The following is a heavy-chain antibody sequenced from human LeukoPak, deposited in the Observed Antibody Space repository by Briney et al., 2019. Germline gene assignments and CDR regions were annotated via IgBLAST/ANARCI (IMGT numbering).Heavy chain of an antibody. V-gene: IGHV3-11*01. Sequence: GGSLRLSCAASGFTLGDYYMSWIRQAPGKGLEWLSDIGSPDNRISYTDSLKGRFTISRDNPKNSLYLEMNSLRAEDTAVYYCVRETVAGTFDFWGQGTLVTVSS. D-gene: IGHD6-19*01. CDR1: GFTLGDYY. CDR3: VRETVAGTFDF. J-gene: IGHJ4*02. CDR2: IGSPDNRI.